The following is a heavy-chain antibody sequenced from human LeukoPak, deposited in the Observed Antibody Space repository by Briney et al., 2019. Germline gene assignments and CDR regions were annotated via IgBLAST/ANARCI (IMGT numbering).Heavy chain of an antibody. D-gene: IGHD5-18*01. V-gene: IGHV4-4*07. CDR1: GGSMNTYY. CDR2: VHNSVGT. J-gene: IGHJ4*02. CDR3: ARERDHGYSYGHVLDF. Sequence: SETLSLTCTVSGGSMNTYYLTWIRQAAGEGLEWIGQVHNSVGTTYNPSLRSRVSLSLDTSKNHFSLRLASVTAADTAVYFCARERDHGYSYGHVLDFWGQGIPVTVSS.